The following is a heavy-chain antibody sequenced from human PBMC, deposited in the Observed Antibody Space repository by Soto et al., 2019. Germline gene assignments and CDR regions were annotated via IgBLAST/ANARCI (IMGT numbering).Heavy chain of an antibody. J-gene: IGHJ4*02. V-gene: IGHV3-30*18. CDR2: ISYDGSNK. CDR3: AKDQWYCSGGSCFDFDY. Sequence: QVQLVESGGGVVQPGRSLRLSCAASGFTFSSYGMHWVRQAPGKGLEWVAVISYDGSNKYYADSVKGRFTISRDNSKNTLYLQMNSLRAEDTAVYYCAKDQWYCSGGSCFDFDYWGQGTLVTVSS. D-gene: IGHD2-15*01. CDR1: GFTFSSYG.